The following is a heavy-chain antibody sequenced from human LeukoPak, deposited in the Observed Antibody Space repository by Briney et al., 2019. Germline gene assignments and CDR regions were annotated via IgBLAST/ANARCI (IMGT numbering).Heavy chain of an antibody. Sequence: SSETLSLTCTVSGGSISSSSYYWGWIRQPPGKGLEWIGSIYYSGSTYYNPSLKSRVTISVDTSRNQSSLKLSSVTAADTAVYYCAGGNWGDFWSGYPGYFDYWGQGTLVTVSS. CDR1: GGSISSSSYY. J-gene: IGHJ4*02. CDR3: AGGNWGDFWSGYPGYFDY. CDR2: IYYSGST. V-gene: IGHV4-39*01. D-gene: IGHD3-3*01.